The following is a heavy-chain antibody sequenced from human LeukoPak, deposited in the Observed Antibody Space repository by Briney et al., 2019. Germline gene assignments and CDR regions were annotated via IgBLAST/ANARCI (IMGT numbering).Heavy chain of an antibody. V-gene: IGHV4-39*01. CDR3: ASTTTPVPYYYMDV. CDR1: GGSISSSSYY. J-gene: IGHJ6*03. D-gene: IGHD1-1*01. Sequence: SETLSLTCTVSGGSISSSSYYWGWIRQPPGKGLEWIGSIYYSGSTYYNPSLKSRVTISVDTSKNQFSLKLSSVTAADTAVYYCASTTTPVPYYYMDVWGKGTTVTVSS. CDR2: IYYSGST.